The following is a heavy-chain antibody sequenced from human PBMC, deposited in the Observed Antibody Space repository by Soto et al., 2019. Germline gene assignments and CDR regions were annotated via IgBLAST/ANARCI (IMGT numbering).Heavy chain of an antibody. J-gene: IGHJ4*02. CDR1: GYTFTSYW. V-gene: IGHV5-10-1*01. Sequence: GESLKISCKGSGYTFTSYWITWVRQMPGKGLEWMGRIDPSDSSTNYSPPFQGHVTISTDKSISTAHLQWSSLKVSDTAMYYCAATGYTYGYHFDHWGQGTQVTVSS. CDR2: IDPSDSST. D-gene: IGHD5-18*01. CDR3: AATGYTYGYHFDH.